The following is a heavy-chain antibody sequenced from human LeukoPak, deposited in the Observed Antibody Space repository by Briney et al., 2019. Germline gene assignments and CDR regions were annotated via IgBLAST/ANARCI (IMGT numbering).Heavy chain of an antibody. V-gene: IGHV1-18*01. CDR2: ISAYNGNT. J-gene: IGHJ4*02. D-gene: IGHD6-19*01. CDR1: GYTFTSYG. CDR3: ARARQWLPTGGFDC. Sequence: WASVKVSCQASGYTFTSYGLSWVRQAPGQGLEWMGGISAYNGNTNHAQKLQGRVTMTTDTSTSTAYMELRSLRSDDTAVYYCARARQWLPTGGFDCWCQGTLVTVSS.